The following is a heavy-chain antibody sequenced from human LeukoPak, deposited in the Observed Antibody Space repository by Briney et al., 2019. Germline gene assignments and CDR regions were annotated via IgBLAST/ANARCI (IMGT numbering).Heavy chain of an antibody. CDR1: GFTVSSNY. V-gene: IGHV3-53*01. J-gene: IGHJ4*02. CDR3: ARGTTVTTPLGVY. CDR2: IYSGGST. Sequence: GGSLRLSCAASGFTVSSNYMSWVRQAPGKGLEWVSVIYSGGSTYYADSVKGRFTISRDNSKNTLYLQMNSLRAEDTAVYYCARGTTVTTPLGVYWGQGTLVTVSS. D-gene: IGHD4-17*01.